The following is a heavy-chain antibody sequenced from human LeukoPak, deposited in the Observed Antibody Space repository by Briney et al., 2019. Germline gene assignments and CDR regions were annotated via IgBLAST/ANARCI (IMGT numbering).Heavy chain of an antibody. Sequence: GGSLRLSCTTSGFTFTDYWMTWVRQAPGKGLEWVANINQDGSKKFYVDSVKGRFTISRDNAKNALYLQMNSLRAEDTAVYYCARVTWLSAAGTEGNFDYWGQGTLVTVSS. J-gene: IGHJ4*02. CDR3: ARVTWLSAAGTEGNFDY. D-gene: IGHD6-13*01. CDR2: INQDGSKK. CDR1: GFTFTDYW. V-gene: IGHV3-7*01.